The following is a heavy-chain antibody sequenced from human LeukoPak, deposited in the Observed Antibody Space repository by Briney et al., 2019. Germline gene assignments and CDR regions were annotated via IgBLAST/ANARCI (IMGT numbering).Heavy chain of an antibody. Sequence: GGTLRLSCAASGFTFSSYAMSWVRQAPGKGLEWVSAISGSGGSTYYADSVKGRFTISRDNSKNTLYLQMNSLRAEDTAVYYCAKDRSTLPGVVPAALPGDWGQGTLVTVSS. CDR3: AKDRSTLPGVVPAALPGD. CDR2: ISGSGGST. D-gene: IGHD2-2*01. CDR1: GFTFSSYA. J-gene: IGHJ4*02. V-gene: IGHV3-23*01.